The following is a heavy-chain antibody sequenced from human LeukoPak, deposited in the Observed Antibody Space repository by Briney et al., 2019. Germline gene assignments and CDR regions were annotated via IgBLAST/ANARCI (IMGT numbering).Heavy chain of an antibody. Sequence: GGSLRLSCEASGFTIENHVMTWVRQAPGKGPEWVASQSGSGHNTYDPESVRRRFAISRDNPKNTVSLQMNRLRVEDTAIYYCATGWTPRGVPTFCDLWGQEPGVSVSS. D-gene: IGHD2/OR15-2a*01. CDR2: QSGSGHNT. V-gene: IGHV3-23*01. CDR3: ATGWTPRGVPTFCDL. CDR1: GFTIENHV. J-gene: IGHJ5*02.